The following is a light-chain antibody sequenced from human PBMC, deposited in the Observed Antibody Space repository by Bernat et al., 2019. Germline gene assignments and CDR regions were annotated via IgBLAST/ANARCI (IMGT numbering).Light chain of an antibody. J-gene: IGLJ3*02. CDR1: SSDVGSYNY. CDR2: DVT. Sequence: QSALTQPRSVSGSPGQSVTISCTGTSSDVGSYNYVSWYRQHPGKPPKLMISDVTERPSGVPDRCSVSKSGNTASLTIAGLQAEAEAEYYCCSYAGGYTWVFGGGTKLTVL. CDR3: CSYAGGYTWV. V-gene: IGLV2-11*01.